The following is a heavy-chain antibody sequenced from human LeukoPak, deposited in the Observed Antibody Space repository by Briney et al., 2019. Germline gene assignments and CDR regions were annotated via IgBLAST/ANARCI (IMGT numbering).Heavy chain of an antibody. V-gene: IGHV3-21*01. Sequence: GGSLRLSCAASGFTFSTYSMNWVRQAPGKGLEWVSSISSSSNYIYYADSVKGRFTISRDNAKNSLYLQMNSLRAEDTAVYYCAKMASESYFDYWGQGTLVTVSS. CDR1: GFTFSTYS. CDR2: ISSSSNYI. CDR3: AKMASESYFDY. J-gene: IGHJ4*02. D-gene: IGHD2-8*01.